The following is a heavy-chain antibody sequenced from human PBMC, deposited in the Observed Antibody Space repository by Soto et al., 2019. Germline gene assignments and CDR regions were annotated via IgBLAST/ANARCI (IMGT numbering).Heavy chain of an antibody. Sequence: ESGGGLVQPGESLRLSCAASGFTFSGYWMSWVRQAPGKGLEWVASIKQDGSEQYYVDSVKGRFTISRDNAKNSLSLQMNSLSAEDTAIYYCARWHCGTSCYTLDYWGQGTLLTVSS. J-gene: IGHJ4*02. CDR3: ARWHCGTSCYTLDY. D-gene: IGHD2-2*02. CDR1: GFTFSGYW. V-gene: IGHV3-7*01. CDR2: IKQDGSEQ.